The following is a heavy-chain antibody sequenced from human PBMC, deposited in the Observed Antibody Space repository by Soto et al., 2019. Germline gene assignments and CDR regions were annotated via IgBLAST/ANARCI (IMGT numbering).Heavy chain of an antibody. CDR3: ERGWLQSGFDI. J-gene: IGHJ3*02. D-gene: IGHD5-12*01. CDR2: TYYRSKWYN. V-gene: IGHV6-1*01. CDR1: GYIVSSNSAV. Sequence: SHPVXLTCAISGYIVSSNSAVFNFIMPSPSRFLEWLGRTYYRSKWYNDYAVSVKSRITINPDTSKKQFSLQLNSVTPEDTAVYYCERGWLQSGFDIWGQGTMVNV.